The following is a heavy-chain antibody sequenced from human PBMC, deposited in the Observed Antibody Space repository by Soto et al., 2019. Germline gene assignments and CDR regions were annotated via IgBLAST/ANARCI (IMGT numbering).Heavy chain of an antibody. CDR1: GGSISSGDYY. CDR3: ARWLTYYYDSSGYYEDYFDY. Sequence: QVQLQESGPGLVKPSQTLSLTCTVSGGSISSGDYYWSWIRQPPGKGLEWIGYIYYSGSTYYNPSLKSRVTISVDTSKNQFSLKLSSVTAADTAVYYCARWLTYYYDSSGYYEDYFDYWGQGTLVTVSS. D-gene: IGHD3-22*01. J-gene: IGHJ4*02. V-gene: IGHV4-30-4*01. CDR2: IYYSGST.